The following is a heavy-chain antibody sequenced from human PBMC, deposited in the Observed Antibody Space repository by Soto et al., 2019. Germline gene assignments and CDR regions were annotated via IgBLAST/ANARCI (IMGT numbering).Heavy chain of an antibody. Sequence: ASVKVSCKVSGYTLTELSMHWVRQAPGKGLEWMGGFDPEDGETIYAQKFQGRVTMTEDTSTDTAYMELSSLRSEDTAVYYCATLSNDFWSGPNNWFDPWGRGTLVPVSS. CDR3: ATLSNDFWSGPNNWFDP. CDR1: GYTLTELS. CDR2: FDPEDGET. J-gene: IGHJ5*02. D-gene: IGHD3-3*01. V-gene: IGHV1-24*01.